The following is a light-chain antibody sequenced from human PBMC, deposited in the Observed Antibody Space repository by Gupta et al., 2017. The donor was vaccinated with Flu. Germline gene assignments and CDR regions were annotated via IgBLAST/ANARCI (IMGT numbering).Light chain of an antibody. Sequence: QSALTQPASVSGSPGQSITISFTGTSSDVGRSDSVSWYQQHPDKAPKLIIYDVTNRPSGVSSRFSGSKSGNTASLTISGLQPEDETDYYCSSYTSGSTFYVFGTGTKVTVL. CDR3: SSYTSGSTFYV. CDR1: SSDVGRSDS. J-gene: IGLJ1*01. V-gene: IGLV2-14*01. CDR2: DVT.